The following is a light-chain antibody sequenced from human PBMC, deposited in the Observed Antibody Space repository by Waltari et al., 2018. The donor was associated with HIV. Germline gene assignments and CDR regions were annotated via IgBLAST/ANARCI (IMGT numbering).Light chain of an antibody. Sequence: DIQMTQSPSTLSASVGDRVTITCRASETISSWLAWYQQKPGKPPKLLIYKASTLESGVPSRFCGSGSGTEFTLTISSLQPDDFATYYCQQYDGYWTFGQGTKVEIK. J-gene: IGKJ1*01. V-gene: IGKV1-5*03. CDR2: KAS. CDR1: ETISSW. CDR3: QQYDGYWT.